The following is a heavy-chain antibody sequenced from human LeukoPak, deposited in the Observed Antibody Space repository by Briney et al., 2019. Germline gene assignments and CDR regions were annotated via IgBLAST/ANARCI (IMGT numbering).Heavy chain of an antibody. CDR1: GGSISSSSSIC. D-gene: IGHD4-23*01. V-gene: IGHV4-4*02. Sequence: SETLSLTCAVSGGSISSSSSICWTWVRQPPGKGLEWIGEIYDSGATNYNPSLKSRVTMLLDKSKYQFSLKLNSVTAADTAVYYCARNGGNSDYDYWGQGTLVTVSA. J-gene: IGHJ4*02. CDR3: ARNGGNSDYDY. CDR2: IYDSGAT.